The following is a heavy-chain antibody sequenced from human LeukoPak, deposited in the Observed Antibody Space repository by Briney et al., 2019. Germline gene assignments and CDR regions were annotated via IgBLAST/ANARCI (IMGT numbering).Heavy chain of an antibody. D-gene: IGHD3-9*01. CDR3: ARDYDILTGQNWFDP. CDR1: GYTFTSYY. CDR2: INPSGGST. J-gene: IGHJ5*02. V-gene: IGHV1-46*01. Sequence: GASVKVSCKAFGYTFTSYYMHWVRQAPGQGLEWMGVINPSGGSTTYAQKFQGRVTMTRDTSTSTVYMEMSRLRSDDTAVYYCARDYDILTGQNWFDPWGQGTLVTVSS.